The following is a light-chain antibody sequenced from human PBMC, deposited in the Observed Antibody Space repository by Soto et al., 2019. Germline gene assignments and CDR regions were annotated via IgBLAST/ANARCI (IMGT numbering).Light chain of an antibody. CDR3: QHYDNWPPWT. V-gene: IGKV3-15*01. J-gene: IGKJ1*01. CDR2: AAS. Sequence: IVMTQSPVTLSVSPGERATLSCRASQSVNRNLAWYQQKPGQAPRLLIYAASARATGIPARFRGSGSGTEFTLTISSLQSEDFAVYYCQHYDNWPPWTFGQGTKVDIK. CDR1: QSVNRN.